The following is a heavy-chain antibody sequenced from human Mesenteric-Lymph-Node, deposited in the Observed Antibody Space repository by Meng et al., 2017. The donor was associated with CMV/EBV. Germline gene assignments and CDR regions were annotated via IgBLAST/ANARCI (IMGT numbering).Heavy chain of an antibody. V-gene: IGHV3-7*01. D-gene: IGHD5-24*01. Sequence: GGSLRLSCAASGFTFSSYWMSWVRQAPGKGLEWVANIKQDGSEKYYVDSVKGRFTISRDNAKNSLYLQMNSLRAEDTAVYYWARDGVEMATIGANRNDYWGQGTLVTVSS. J-gene: IGHJ4*02. CDR3: ARDGVEMATIGANRNDY. CDR2: IKQDGSEK. CDR1: GFTFSSYW.